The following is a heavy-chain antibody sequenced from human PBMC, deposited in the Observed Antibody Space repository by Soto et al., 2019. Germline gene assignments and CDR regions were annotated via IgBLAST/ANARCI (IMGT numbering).Heavy chain of an antibody. CDR1: GFSLSTSGVG. J-gene: IGHJ5*02. CDR3: ARGTYGSGSYWFDP. D-gene: IGHD3-10*01. CDR2: LHWNDEK. Sequence: SGPTLVNPTQTLTLTCTFSGFSLSTSGVGVGWIRQPPGKALEWLALLHWNDEKRHSPSLKSRLTITKDTSKNQVVLIMTNMDPVDTATYYCARGTYGSGSYWFDPWGQGTLVTVSS. V-gene: IGHV2-5*01.